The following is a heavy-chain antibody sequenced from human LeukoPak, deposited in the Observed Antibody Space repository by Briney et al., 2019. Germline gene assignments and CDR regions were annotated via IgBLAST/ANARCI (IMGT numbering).Heavy chain of an antibody. Sequence: ASVKVSCKASGYTFTGYYMHWVRQAPGQGLEWMGWINPNSGGTNYAQKFQGRVTMTRDTSISTAYMELSRLRSDDTAVYYCARDGDRGYCANGVCYTAWFDPWGQGTLVTVSS. V-gene: IGHV1-2*02. CDR3: ARDGDRGYCANGVCYTAWFDP. CDR1: GYTFTGYY. CDR2: INPNSGGT. D-gene: IGHD2-8*01. J-gene: IGHJ5*02.